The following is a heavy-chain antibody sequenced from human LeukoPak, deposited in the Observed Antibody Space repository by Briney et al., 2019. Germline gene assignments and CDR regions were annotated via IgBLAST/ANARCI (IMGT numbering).Heavy chain of an antibody. V-gene: IGHV4-39*07. D-gene: IGHD3-22*01. CDR3: SSSGYYYVSYFNY. CDR2: IYHSGST. J-gene: IGHJ4*02. CDR1: GGSINSNSFY. Sequence: SETLSLTCTVSGGSINSNSFYWGWARQPPGKGLEWIGSIYHSGSTYYNPSLKSRVTISVDTSKNQLSLKLSSVTAADTAVYYCSSSGYYYVSYFNYWGQGTLVTVSS.